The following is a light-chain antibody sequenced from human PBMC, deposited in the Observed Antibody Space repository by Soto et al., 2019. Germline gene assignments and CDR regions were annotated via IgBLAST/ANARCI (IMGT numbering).Light chain of an antibody. CDR2: WAS. CDR3: QHYYSLPLT. Sequence: DIVMTQSPDSLTVSLGERATINCKSSQRVLYSSNNKNYLAWYQQKPRQPPKLLIYWASTRESGVPDRFSGSGSGTDFTLTISSLQAEDVAVYYCQHYYSLPLTFGGGTKVEIK. CDR1: QRVLYSSNNKNY. V-gene: IGKV4-1*01. J-gene: IGKJ4*01.